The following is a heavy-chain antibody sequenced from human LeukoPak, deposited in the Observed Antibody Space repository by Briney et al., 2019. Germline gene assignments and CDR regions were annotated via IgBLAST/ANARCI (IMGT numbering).Heavy chain of an antibody. Sequence: SSETLSLTCTVSGGSISSYYWSWIRQPPGKGLEWIGYIYYSGSTYYSPSLKSRVTISVDMSKNQFSLKLSSVTAADTAVYYCARDRGYYDSSGYYSPRAFDIWGQGTMVTVSS. CDR1: GGSISSYY. J-gene: IGHJ3*02. CDR2: IYYSGST. CDR3: ARDRGYYDSSGYYSPRAFDI. V-gene: IGHV4-59*01. D-gene: IGHD3-22*01.